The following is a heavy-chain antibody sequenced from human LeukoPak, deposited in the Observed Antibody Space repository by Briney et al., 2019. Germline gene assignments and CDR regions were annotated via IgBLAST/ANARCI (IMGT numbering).Heavy chain of an antibody. CDR1: GYTFTNYG. D-gene: IGHD2-2*01. Sequence: ASVKVSCKASGYTFTNYGISWVRQAPGQGLEWMGWISAYNGNTNYAQKLQGRVTMTTDTSTSTAYMELRSLRSDDTAVYYCARDRYQLPSEEGWGQGTLVTVSS. CDR3: ARDRYQLPSEEG. CDR2: ISAYNGNT. V-gene: IGHV1-18*04. J-gene: IGHJ4*02.